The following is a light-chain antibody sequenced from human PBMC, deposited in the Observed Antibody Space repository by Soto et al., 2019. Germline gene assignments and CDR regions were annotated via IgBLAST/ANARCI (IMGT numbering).Light chain of an antibody. CDR2: GAS. CDR1: QSITRNY. V-gene: IGKV3-20*01. J-gene: IGKJ4*01. CDR3: QQYGSSPLT. Sequence: EIVLTQSPGTLSLSQGERATFTCRASQSITRNYLAWYQQKPGQAPRLLIYGASNRATGIPDRFSGSGSGTDFTLTISRLEPEDFEVYYCQQYGSSPLTFGGGTKVDIK.